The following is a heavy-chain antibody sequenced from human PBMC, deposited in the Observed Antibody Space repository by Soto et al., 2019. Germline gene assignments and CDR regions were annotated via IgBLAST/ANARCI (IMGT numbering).Heavy chain of an antibody. CDR1: GDSVSSNSAA. CDR2: TYYRSKWYN. D-gene: IGHD6-19*01. V-gene: IGHV6-1*01. CDR3: ARQGSIAVGVKFALGAFDI. J-gene: IGHJ3*02. Sequence: KQSQTLSLTCAISGDSVSSNSAAWNWIRQSPSRGLEWLGRTYYRSKWYNDYAVSVKSRITINPDTSKNQFSLQLNSVTPEDTAVYYCARQGSIAVGVKFALGAFDIWGQGTMVTVSS.